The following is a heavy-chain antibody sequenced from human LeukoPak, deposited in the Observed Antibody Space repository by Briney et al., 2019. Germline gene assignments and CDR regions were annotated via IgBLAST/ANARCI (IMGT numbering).Heavy chain of an antibody. CDR3: AKGGRLSGPFQY. J-gene: IGHJ4*02. D-gene: IGHD2-15*01. CDR1: GLTFSSCG. CDR2: IGSGGDTA. V-gene: IGHV3-23*01. Sequence: PGGSLRLSCAASGLTFSSCGMSWVRQAPGKGLEWVSIIGSGGDTAYNADFVKGRFTISRDNSKNMLYLEMNSLKAEDTALYYCAKGGRLSGPFQYWGQGTLVTVAS.